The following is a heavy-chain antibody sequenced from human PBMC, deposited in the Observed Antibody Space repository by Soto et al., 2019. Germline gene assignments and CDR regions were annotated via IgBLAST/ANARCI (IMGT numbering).Heavy chain of an antibody. CDR1: GGTFSRYT. J-gene: IGHJ4*02. D-gene: IGHD3-22*01. V-gene: IGHV1-69*01. CDR3: ARDGTLYDGGAYYYLY. CDR2: IIPMFGKA. Sequence: QVPLVQSGTEVKKPGSSVKVSCKASGGTFSRYTLSWVRQAPGQGLEWMGGIIPMFGKANYAQKFQGRVTITADESTSTGYMELRSLISEDTAVYYCARDGTLYDGGAYYYLYWGQGTLVTVSS.